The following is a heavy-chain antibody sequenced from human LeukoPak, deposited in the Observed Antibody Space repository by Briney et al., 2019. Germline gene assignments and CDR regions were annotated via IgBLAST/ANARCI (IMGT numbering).Heavy chain of an antibody. Sequence: PGGSLRLCCAASGFTFSSYAMNWVRQAPGKGLEWLPYISSDGSTIYYADSVKGRITISRDNARKSLYLQMNSLRAEDTAVYYCVPQKGYGGNPLDYWGQGTLVTVST. CDR3: VPQKGYGGNPLDY. CDR1: GFTFSSYA. CDR2: ISSDGSTI. J-gene: IGHJ4*02. V-gene: IGHV3-48*01. D-gene: IGHD4-23*01.